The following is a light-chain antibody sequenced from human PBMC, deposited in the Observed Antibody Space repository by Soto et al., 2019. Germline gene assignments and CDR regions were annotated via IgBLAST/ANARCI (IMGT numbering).Light chain of an antibody. V-gene: IGKV3-20*01. CDR2: GAS. CDR1: QSVSIIF. Sequence: IVLTQSPGTLSLSPGERATLSCRASQSVSIIFLAWYQHKPGQAPRLLIYGASTRATGVPDRFRGSGSGTAFTLTISRLEHEDFAVYYCQQYASSPLTFGGGTKVEIK. CDR3: QQYASSPLT. J-gene: IGKJ4*01.